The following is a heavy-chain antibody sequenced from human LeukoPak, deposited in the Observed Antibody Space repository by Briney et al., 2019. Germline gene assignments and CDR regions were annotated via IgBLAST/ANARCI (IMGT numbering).Heavy chain of an antibody. D-gene: IGHD2-2*01. CDR2: IYSGGST. V-gene: IGHV3-53*01. CDR3: ARDGLVVPAAMHY. J-gene: IGHJ4*02. CDR1: GFTVSSNY. Sequence: GGSLRLSCAAAGFTVSSNYMSWVRQAPGKGLEWVSVIYSGGSTYYADSVKGRFTISRDSSKNTLYLQMNSLRAEDTAVYYCARDGLVVPAAMHYWGQGTLVTVSS.